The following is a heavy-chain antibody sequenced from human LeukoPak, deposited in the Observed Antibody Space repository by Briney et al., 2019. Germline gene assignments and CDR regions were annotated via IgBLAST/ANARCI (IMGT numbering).Heavy chain of an antibody. Sequence: PSETLSLTCTVSGGSISSSYWSWIRQPAGKGLEWIGRIYSSGSTSYNPSLKSRVTMSVDTSKNQFSLELTSVTAADTAVYYCAREIVAAISDHWGQGTLVTVSS. V-gene: IGHV4-4*07. D-gene: IGHD5-12*01. CDR3: AREIVAAISDH. J-gene: IGHJ4*02. CDR1: GGSISSSY. CDR2: IYSSGST.